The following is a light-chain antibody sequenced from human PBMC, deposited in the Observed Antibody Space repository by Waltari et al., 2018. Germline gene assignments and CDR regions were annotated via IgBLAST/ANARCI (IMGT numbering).Light chain of an antibody. Sequence: DIQMTQSPPSLSDSVGDSVTITCRSSQSIRTYLNWYQQKPGKAPKLLIYAASNLQSGVPTRFSASGSGTDFTLTISSLQPEDFAAYYCQQSYNTPVTFGGGTKVEIK. J-gene: IGKJ4*01. CDR2: AAS. CDR1: QSIRTY. CDR3: QQSYNTPVT. V-gene: IGKV1-39*01.